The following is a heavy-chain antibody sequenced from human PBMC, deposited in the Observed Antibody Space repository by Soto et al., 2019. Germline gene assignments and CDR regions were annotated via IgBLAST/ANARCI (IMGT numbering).Heavy chain of an antibody. D-gene: IGHD7-27*01. Sequence: QVQLQESGPGLVKPSETLSLTCTVSGGSISSYYWSWIRQPPGKGLEWIGYIYYSGSTNYNPSLKSRATTSVDTSKNQFSLKLSSVTAADTAVYYCARAWGYAFDIWGQGTMVTVSS. CDR1: GGSISSYY. J-gene: IGHJ3*02. V-gene: IGHV4-59*01. CDR3: ARAWGYAFDI. CDR2: IYYSGST.